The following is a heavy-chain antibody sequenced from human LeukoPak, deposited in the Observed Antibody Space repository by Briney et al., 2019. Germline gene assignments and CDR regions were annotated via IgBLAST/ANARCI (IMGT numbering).Heavy chain of an antibody. J-gene: IGHJ4*02. Sequence: GGALILSCSGSGFTFRSYSMNWVRQAPGKGLEWVSSISSSSSYIYYADSVKGRFTISRDNAKNSLYLQMNSLRAEDTAVYYCARSDTFGGIFDYWGQGTLVTVSS. V-gene: IGHV3-21*01. CDR1: GFTFRSYS. CDR2: ISSSSSYI. CDR3: ARSDTFGGIFDY. D-gene: IGHD3-16*01.